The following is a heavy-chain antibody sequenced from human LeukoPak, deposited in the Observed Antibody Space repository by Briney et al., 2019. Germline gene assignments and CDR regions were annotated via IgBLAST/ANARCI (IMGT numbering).Heavy chain of an antibody. CDR3: ARGRDSSGWFQTQIFDY. J-gene: IGHJ4*02. V-gene: IGHV4-34*01. CDR1: GVSFSGYY. D-gene: IGHD6-19*01. Sequence: SETLSLTCAVYGVSFSGYYWSWIRQPPGKGLEWIGEINHSGSTNYNPSLKSRVTISVDTSKNQFSLKLSSVTAADTAVYYCARGRDSSGWFQTQIFDYWGQGTLVTVSS. CDR2: INHSGST.